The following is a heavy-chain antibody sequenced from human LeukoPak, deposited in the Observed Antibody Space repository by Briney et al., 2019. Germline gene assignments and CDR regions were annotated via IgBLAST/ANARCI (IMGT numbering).Heavy chain of an antibody. CDR2: VYHGGST. J-gene: IGHJ4*02. CDR3: ARVVGAGLYYFDY. CDR1: GYSINSAYY. D-gene: IGHD1-26*01. Sequence: SETLSLTCTVSGYSINSAYYWGWIRQPPGKGLEWIGSVYHGGSTYYNPSLRSRVTISIDASENQFSLKLTSVTAADTAMYYCARVVGAGLYYFDYWGQGTLVTVSS. V-gene: IGHV4-38-2*02.